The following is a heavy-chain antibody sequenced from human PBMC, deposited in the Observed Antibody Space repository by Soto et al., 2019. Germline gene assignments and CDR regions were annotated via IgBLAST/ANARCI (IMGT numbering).Heavy chain of an antibody. Sequence: QVQLVQSGAEVKKPGSSVKVSCKASGGTFSSYAISWMRQAPGQGLEWMGGIIPIFGTANYAQKFQGRVTITADKSTSTAYMELSSLRSEDTAVYYCARDPNIVVVPAAQYYYYGMDVWGQGTTVTVSS. V-gene: IGHV1-69*06. CDR3: ARDPNIVVVPAAQYYYYGMDV. CDR2: IIPIFGTA. CDR1: GGTFSSYA. D-gene: IGHD2-2*01. J-gene: IGHJ6*02.